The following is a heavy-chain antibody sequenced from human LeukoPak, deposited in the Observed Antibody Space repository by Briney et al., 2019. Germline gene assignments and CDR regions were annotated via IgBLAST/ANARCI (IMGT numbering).Heavy chain of an antibody. CDR1: ELTFSNYA. D-gene: IGHD4-11*01. V-gene: IGHV3-30-3*01. CDR2: ISYDGNTI. Sequence: PGRSLRLSCAASELTFSNYAVHWVRQAPDKGLEWVAVISYDGNTINYADSVKGRFTISRDTSKNTLYLQMNYLRTEDTAVYYCARSGGLQKFDYWGQGTLVTVSS. CDR3: ARSGGLQKFDY. J-gene: IGHJ4*02.